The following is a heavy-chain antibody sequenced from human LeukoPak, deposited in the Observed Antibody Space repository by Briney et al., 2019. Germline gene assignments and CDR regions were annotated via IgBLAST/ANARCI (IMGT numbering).Heavy chain of an antibody. J-gene: IGHJ4*02. CDR3: ARVARRRYSGSTIFDY. D-gene: IGHD1-26*01. CDR2: IYTSGST. Sequence: SETLSLTCTVSGGSISSYYWSWIRQPAGKGLEWIGRIYTSGSTNYNPSLKSRVTMSVDTSKNQFSLQLSSVTAADTAVYYSARVARRRYSGSTIFDYWGQGTLVTVSS. V-gene: IGHV4-4*07. CDR1: GGSISSYY.